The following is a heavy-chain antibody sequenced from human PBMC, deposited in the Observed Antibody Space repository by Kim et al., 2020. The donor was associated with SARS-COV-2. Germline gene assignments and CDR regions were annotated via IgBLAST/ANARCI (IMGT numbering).Heavy chain of an antibody. J-gene: IGHJ6*02. D-gene: IGHD1-26*01. CDR3: ARDSGTDYYYYGMDV. Sequence: SVKGRFTISRDNAKNSLYLQMNSLRAEDTAVYYCARDSGTDYYYYGMDVWGQGTTVTVSS. V-gene: IGHV3-11*06.